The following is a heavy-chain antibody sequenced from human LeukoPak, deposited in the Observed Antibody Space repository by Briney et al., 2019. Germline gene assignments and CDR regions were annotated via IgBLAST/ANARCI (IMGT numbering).Heavy chain of an antibody. Sequence: PSETLSLTCAVYGGSFSGYYWSWIRQPPGKGLEWIGEINHSGSTNYNPSLKSRVTISVDTSKNQFSLKLSSVTAADTVVYYCAREAYHCSGGSCYSGYFDYWGQGTLVTVSS. CDR1: GGSFSGYY. CDR2: INHSGST. V-gene: IGHV4-34*01. D-gene: IGHD2-15*01. CDR3: AREAYHCSGGSCYSGYFDY. J-gene: IGHJ4*02.